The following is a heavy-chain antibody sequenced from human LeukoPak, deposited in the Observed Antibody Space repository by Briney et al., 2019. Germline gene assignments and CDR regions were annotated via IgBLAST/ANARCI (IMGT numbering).Heavy chain of an antibody. CDR2: ISVSGGTT. CDR3: ASRRGGGYYFDY. J-gene: IGHJ4*02. Sequence: GGSLRLSCAASGFTFSSYAMTWVRQAPGKGLEWVSAISVSGGTTYYAGSVKGRFTISRDNSKNTLYLQMNSLRAEDTAVYYCASRRGGGYYFDYWGQGTLVTVSS. D-gene: IGHD3-16*01. V-gene: IGHV3-23*01. CDR1: GFTFSSYA.